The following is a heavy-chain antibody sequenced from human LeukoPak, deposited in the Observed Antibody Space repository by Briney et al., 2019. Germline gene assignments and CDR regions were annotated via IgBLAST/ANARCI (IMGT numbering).Heavy chain of an antibody. CDR1: GGSFSGYY. D-gene: IGHD1-26*01. J-gene: IGHJ6*03. CDR2: INHSGST. V-gene: IGHV4-34*10. CDR3: ARESPSGSYCYYCYYMDL. Sequence: KASETLSLTCAVYGGSFSGYYWNWIRQSPGKGMEWIGEINHSGSTNYNPSLKSRITMSIDTYKNQFSLKLSSVTAADTAVYYCARESPSGSYCYYCYYMDLWGKGTTVTVSS.